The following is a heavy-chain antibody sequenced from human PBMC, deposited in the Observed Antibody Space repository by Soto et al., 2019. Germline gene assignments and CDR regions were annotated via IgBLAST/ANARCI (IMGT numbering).Heavy chain of an antibody. J-gene: IGHJ5*02. V-gene: IGHV1-18*01. Sequence: QVPLVQSGAEVKKPGASVKVSCKASGYTFTSYGISWVRQAPGQGLEWMGWISAYNGNTNYAQKLQGRVTMTTDTSTSTAYMELRSLRSDDTALYYCARVYPYYYDSSGYLGFVPWGQGTLVTVSS. D-gene: IGHD3-22*01. CDR1: GYTFTSYG. CDR3: ARVYPYYYDSSGYLGFVP. CDR2: ISAYNGNT.